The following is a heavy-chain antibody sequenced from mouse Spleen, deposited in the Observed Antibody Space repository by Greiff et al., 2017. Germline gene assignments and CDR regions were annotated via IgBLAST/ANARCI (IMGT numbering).Heavy chain of an antibody. J-gene: IGHJ3*01. CDR1: GYTFTSYW. Sequence: QVQLKQPGAELVMPGASVKLSCKASGYTFTSYWMHWVKQRPGQGLEWIGEIDPSDSYTNYNQKFKGKATLTVDKSSSTAYMQLSSLTSEDSAVYYCARWGIAGHWGQGTLVTVSA. CDR2: IDPSDSYT. CDR3: ARWGIAGH. V-gene: IGHV1-69*01.